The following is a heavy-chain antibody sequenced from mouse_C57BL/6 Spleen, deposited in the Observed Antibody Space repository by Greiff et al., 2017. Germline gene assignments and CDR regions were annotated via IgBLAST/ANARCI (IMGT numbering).Heavy chain of an antibody. CDR3: ARYPHGSCYAMDY. J-gene: IGHJ4*01. D-gene: IGHD1-1*01. Sequence: VQLQQSGAELARPGASVKLSCKASGYTFTSYGISWVKQRTGQGLEWLGEIYPRSGNTYYNEKFKGQATLTADKSSSTAYMELRSLTSEDSAVYFSARYPHGSCYAMDYWGQGTSVTVSS. V-gene: IGHV1-81*01. CDR2: IYPRSGNT. CDR1: GYTFTSYG.